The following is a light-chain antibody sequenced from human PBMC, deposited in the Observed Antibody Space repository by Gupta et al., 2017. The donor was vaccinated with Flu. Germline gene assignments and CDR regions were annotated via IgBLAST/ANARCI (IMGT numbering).Light chain of an antibody. Sequence: SSLAASVGDRVTITCRASQSISRYLNWYQQKPGKAPKLLIYAASNLQSGVPSRFSGSGFGTDFTLSISSRQPEDFATYYCQQSDSTLTWTFGQGTRVDIK. CDR1: QSISRY. V-gene: IGKV1-39*01. J-gene: IGKJ1*01. CDR2: AAS. CDR3: QQSDSTLTWT.